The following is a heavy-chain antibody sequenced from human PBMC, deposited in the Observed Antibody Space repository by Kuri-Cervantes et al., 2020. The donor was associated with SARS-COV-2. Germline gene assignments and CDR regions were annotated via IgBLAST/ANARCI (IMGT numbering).Heavy chain of an antibody. V-gene: IGHV7-4-1*02. J-gene: IGHJ4*02. CDR1: GYTFTRYA. Sequence: ASAKISCKASGYTFTRYAMKWGRQAPGQGLEWMGWINTNTGNPTYAQGVTGRFGFSLDTSVSTAYLQISSLKAEDTAVYYCARGRLLSSSTWTDYWGQGTLVTVSS. D-gene: IGHD6-13*01. CDR3: ARGRLLSSSTWTDY. CDR2: INTNTGNP.